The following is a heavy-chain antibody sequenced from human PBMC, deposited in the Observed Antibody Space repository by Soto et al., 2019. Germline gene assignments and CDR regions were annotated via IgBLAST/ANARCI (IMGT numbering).Heavy chain of an antibody. CDR3: ARRKERSGPYYPAY. V-gene: IGHV1-8*01. J-gene: IGHJ4*02. CDR2: MNPNTGNT. D-gene: IGHD6-25*01. Sequence: QVQLVQSGAEVKKPGASVKVSCKASGYTFATYDFAWVRQATGQGLEWMGWMNPNTGNTGYAQAFRGRVTMTRNSSLTTAYMALSSLRSEDTAVYFCARRKERSGPYYPAYWGQGTLVTVSS. CDR1: GYTFATYD.